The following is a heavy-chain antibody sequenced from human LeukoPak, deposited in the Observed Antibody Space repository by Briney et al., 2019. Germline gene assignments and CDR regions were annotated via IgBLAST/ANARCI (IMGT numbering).Heavy chain of an antibody. CDR3: AGEGYGDHDGDY. V-gene: IGHV3-21*04. CDR2: ISSSSNYR. J-gene: IGHJ4*02. Sequence: GGSLRLSCAASGFTFSSYSMNWVRQAPGKGLEWVSFISSSSNYRYYADSVKGRFTISRDNAKNSLYLQMNSLRAEDTAVYYCAGEGYGDHDGDYWGQGTLVTVSS. D-gene: IGHD4-17*01. CDR1: GFTFSSYS.